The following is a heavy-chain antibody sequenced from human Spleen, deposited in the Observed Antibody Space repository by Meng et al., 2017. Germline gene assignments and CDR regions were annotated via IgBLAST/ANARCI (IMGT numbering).Heavy chain of an antibody. Sequence: GGSLRLSCAASGFTSSPYEMNWVRQAPGKGLEWISYISSRGGTIKYADSVKGRFTISRDNAKNLLYLQMNSLRAEDTAVYYCANIVGVKNDAFDIWGQGTMVTVSS. V-gene: IGHV3-48*03. CDR1: GFTSSPYE. D-gene: IGHD1-26*01. CDR2: ISSRGGTI. J-gene: IGHJ3*02. CDR3: ANIVGVKNDAFDI.